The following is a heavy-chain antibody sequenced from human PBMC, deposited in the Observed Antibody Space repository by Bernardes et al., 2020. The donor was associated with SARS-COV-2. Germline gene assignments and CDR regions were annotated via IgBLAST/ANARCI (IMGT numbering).Heavy chain of an antibody. J-gene: IGHJ4*02. CDR2: IRSKTNNYAT. Sequence: GGSLRLSCAASGFTFSASAVHWVRQASGKGLEWVGRIRSKTNNYATDYGASVRGRFTISRDDSKNMAYLQMNSLKIEDSAVYFCSSPPHDYEDVFDYWGQGALVTVSS. V-gene: IGHV3-73*01. D-gene: IGHD3-22*01. CDR1: GFTFSASA. CDR3: SSPPHDYEDVFDY.